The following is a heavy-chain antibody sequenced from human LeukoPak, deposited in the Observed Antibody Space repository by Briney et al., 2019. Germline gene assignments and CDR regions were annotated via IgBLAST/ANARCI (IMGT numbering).Heavy chain of an antibody. CDR3: ARICGYDFRGD. Sequence: SETLSLTFPVYGGPFSAYHWRWIRHPPGKRLESIGEINHSASTNYNPSLKSRDTISLDTSKNQFSLKLTSVTAAETAVYSCARICGYDFRGDWGQGTLVTVSS. CDR2: INHSAST. CDR1: GGPFSAYH. D-gene: IGHD5-12*01. J-gene: IGHJ4*02. V-gene: IGHV4-34*01.